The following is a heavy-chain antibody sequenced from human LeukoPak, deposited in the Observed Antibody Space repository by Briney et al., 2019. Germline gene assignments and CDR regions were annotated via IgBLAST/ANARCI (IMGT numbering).Heavy chain of an antibody. J-gene: IGHJ6*02. V-gene: IGHV3-48*01. CDR2: ISSSSSTI. Sequence: GGSLRLSCAASGFTFSTYSMNWVRQAPGKGLEWVSYISSSSSTIYYADSVKGRFTISRDNAKNTLYLQMNSLRAEDTAVYFCARDYGRSRDYGMDVWGQGTTVTVSS. CDR1: GFTFSTYS. D-gene: IGHD3-10*01. CDR3: ARDYGRSRDYGMDV.